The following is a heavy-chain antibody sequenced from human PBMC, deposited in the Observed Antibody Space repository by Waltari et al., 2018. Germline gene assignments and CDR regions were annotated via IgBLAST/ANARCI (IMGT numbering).Heavy chain of an antibody. CDR2: MYHSGTT. V-gene: IGHV4-4*02. CDR3: ARGRGTTIQFDP. J-gene: IGHJ5*02. Sequence: QVQLQESGPGLVKPSGTLSLTCAVSGGSVTSSHWWSWVRQAPGKGLEWIGEMYHSGTTNYNPLLKSRVTMSLDRAKNQFSLQLNSVTPEDTAVYYCARGRGTTIQFDPWGQGTLVTVSS. D-gene: IGHD1-7*01. CDR1: GGSVTSSHW.